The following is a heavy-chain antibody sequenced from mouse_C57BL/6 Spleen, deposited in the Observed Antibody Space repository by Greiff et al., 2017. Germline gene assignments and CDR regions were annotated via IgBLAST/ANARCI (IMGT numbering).Heavy chain of an antibody. CDR3: ARRTTVVPTGFDY. CDR2: INPSSGYT. J-gene: IGHJ2*01. D-gene: IGHD1-1*01. CDR1: GYTFTSYW. V-gene: IGHV1-7*01. Sequence: VQLQQSGAELAKPGASVKLSCKASGYTFTSYWMHWVKQRPGQGLEWIGHINPSSGYTKYNQKFKDKATLTADKSSSTAYMQLSSLTYEDSAVYYCARRTTVVPTGFDYWGQGTTLTVSS.